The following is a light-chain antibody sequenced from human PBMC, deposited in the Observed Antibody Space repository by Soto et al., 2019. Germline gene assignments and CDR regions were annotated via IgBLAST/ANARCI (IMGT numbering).Light chain of an antibody. CDR3: QQRSDWPVT. V-gene: IGKV3-11*01. Sequence: EIVLTQSPATLSLSRGEGATLSCRASQSVSSYLAWYQQQPGQAPRLLIYDASNRATGIPARFSGSGSGTDFTLIISSLEPEDFAVYYCQQRSDWPVTFGLGTKVEV. CDR1: QSVSSY. CDR2: DAS. J-gene: IGKJ1*01.